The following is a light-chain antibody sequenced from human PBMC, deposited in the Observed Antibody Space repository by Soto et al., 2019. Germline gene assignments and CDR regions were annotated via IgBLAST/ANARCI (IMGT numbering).Light chain of an antibody. J-gene: IGLJ7*01. CDR2: DTN. CDR1: TGGVTSGHY. V-gene: IGLV7-46*01. CDR3: LLFYTGGRPV. Sequence: QAVVTREPSLTVSPGETVTLTCGSSTGGVTSGHYPYWFQQKPGQGPKTLIYDTNNKHSWTPARFSGSLLGGKAALTLSGAQPEDEAEYYCLLFYTGGRPVFGGGTQLTVL.